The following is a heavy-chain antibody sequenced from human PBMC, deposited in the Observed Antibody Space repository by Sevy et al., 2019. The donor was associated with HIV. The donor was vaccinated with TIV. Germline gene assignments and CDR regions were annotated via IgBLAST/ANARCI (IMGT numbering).Heavy chain of an antibody. CDR3: AKDLAGPGRRYFDY. D-gene: IGHD6-13*01. CDR2: IRYDGSDK. CDR1: GFTFSNFG. V-gene: IGHV3-30*02. Sequence: GGSLGLSCTASGFTFSNFGMHWVRQVPGKGLEWVTFIRYDGSDKYYAASVKGRFTISRDDSKNMLYLQMDSLRAEDTAIYYCAKDLAGPGRRYFDYWGQGTLVTVSS. J-gene: IGHJ4*02.